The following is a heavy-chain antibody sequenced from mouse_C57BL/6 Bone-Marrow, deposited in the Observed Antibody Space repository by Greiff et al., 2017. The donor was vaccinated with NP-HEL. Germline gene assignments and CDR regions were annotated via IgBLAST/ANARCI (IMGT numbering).Heavy chain of an antibody. CDR3: ARQALLLRLYYLDY. CDR2: ISSAGSYT. CDR1: GFTFSSYG. V-gene: IGHV5-6*01. Sequence: EVQVVESGGDLVKPGGSLKLSCAASGFTFSSYGMSWVRQTPDNRLEWVATISSAGSYTYYPDRLQGHFTISRENAKNTLYLQLRSLKSEDTAMYYCARQALLLRLYYLDYWGQGTTLPVSS. D-gene: IGHD1-1*01. J-gene: IGHJ2*01.